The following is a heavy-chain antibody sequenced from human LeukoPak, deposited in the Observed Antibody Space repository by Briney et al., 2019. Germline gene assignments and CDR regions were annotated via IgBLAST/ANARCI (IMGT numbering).Heavy chain of an antibody. J-gene: IGHJ3*01. CDR1: GFNFNNYG. V-gene: IGHV3-23*01. CDR3: AKDGGTYPYFLDV. Sequence: PGGSLRLSCAASGFNFNNYGMSWVRQAPGKGLEWVSAITATSSSTHDADSVQGRFTISRDNSKNTLYLQMNSLRAEDTAIYICAKDGGTYPYFLDVWGQGTMVTVSS. CDR2: ITATSSST. D-gene: IGHD1-26*01.